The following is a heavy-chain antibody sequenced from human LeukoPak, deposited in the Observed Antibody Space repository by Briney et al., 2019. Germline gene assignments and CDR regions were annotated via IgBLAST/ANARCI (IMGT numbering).Heavy chain of an antibody. Sequence: GGSLRLSCAASGFTVSSNYMSWVRQAPGKGLEWVSLIYSGGSTYYADSVKGRFTISRDNSKNTLYLQMNSLRAEDTAVYYCARGPAAYCSSTSCRYYYYYGMDVWGQGTTVTVSS. V-gene: IGHV3-53*05. CDR2: IYSGGST. J-gene: IGHJ6*02. D-gene: IGHD2-2*01. CDR1: GFTVSSNY. CDR3: ARGPAAYCSSTSCRYYYYYGMDV.